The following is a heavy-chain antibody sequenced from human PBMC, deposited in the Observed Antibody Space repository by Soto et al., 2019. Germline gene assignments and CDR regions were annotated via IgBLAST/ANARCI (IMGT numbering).Heavy chain of an antibody. D-gene: IGHD6-13*01. J-gene: IGHJ4*02. CDR2: INPLPTSGST. CDR1: GYNFTNYY. Sequence: QVQLVQSGAEVKKPGASVKVSCKASGYNFTNYYIHWVRQAPGQGLEWMAIINPLPTSGSTNYAQKFQGRVTVTRDTSTSTGYLELSSLRSDDTAVYYCARDLAAAAYWGQGTLVTVSS. V-gene: IGHV1-46*01. CDR3: ARDLAAAAY.